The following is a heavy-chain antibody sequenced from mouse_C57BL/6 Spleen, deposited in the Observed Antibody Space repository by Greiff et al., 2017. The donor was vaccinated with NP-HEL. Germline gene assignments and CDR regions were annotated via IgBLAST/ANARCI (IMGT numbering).Heavy chain of an antibody. V-gene: IGHV14-4*01. CDR2: IDPENGDT. CDR1: GFNIKDDY. D-gene: IGHD1-1*01. Sequence: EVQLQQSGAELVRPGASVKLSCTASGFNIKDDYMHWVKQRPEQGLEWIGWIDPENGDTEYASKFQGKATITADTSSNTADLQLSSLTSEDTAVYYCTTSSYGSSYDWFAYWGQGTLVTVSA. CDR3: TTSSYGSSYDWFAY. J-gene: IGHJ3*01.